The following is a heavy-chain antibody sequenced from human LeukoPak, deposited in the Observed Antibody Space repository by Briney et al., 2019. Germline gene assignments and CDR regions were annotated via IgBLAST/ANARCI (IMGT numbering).Heavy chain of an antibody. J-gene: IGHJ6*03. CDR1: GFTVSSNY. D-gene: IGHD4/OR15-4a*01. CDR2: IKQDGSEK. CDR3: ARSVVLYYYYYYMDV. V-gene: IGHV3-7*01. Sequence: GGSLRLSCAASGFTVSSNYMSWVRQAPGKGLEWVANIKQDGSEKYYVDSVKGRFTISRDNAKNSLYLQMNSLRAEDTAVYYCARSVVLYYYYYYMDVWGKGTTVTVSS.